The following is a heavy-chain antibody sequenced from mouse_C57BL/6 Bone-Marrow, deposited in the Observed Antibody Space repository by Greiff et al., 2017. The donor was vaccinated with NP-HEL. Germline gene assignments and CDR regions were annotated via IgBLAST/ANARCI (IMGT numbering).Heavy chain of an antibody. CDR2: IYPRSGNT. D-gene: IGHD2-13*01. CDR1: GYTFTSYG. V-gene: IGHV1-81*01. J-gene: IGHJ3*01. CDR3: ARFYSDHPFAY. Sequence: VQLVESGAELARPGASVKLSCKASGYTFTSYGISWVKQRTGQGLEWIGEIYPRSGNTYYNEKFKGKATLTADTSSSTAYMELRSLTSEDSAVYFCARFYSDHPFAYWGQGTLVTVSA.